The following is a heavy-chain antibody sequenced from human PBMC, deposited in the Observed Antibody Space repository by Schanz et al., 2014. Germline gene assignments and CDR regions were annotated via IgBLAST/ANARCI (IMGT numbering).Heavy chain of an antibody. CDR3: ARGVRIDY. CDR1: GFTFRSYA. V-gene: IGHV3-9*01. CDR2: MSWNAGSL. J-gene: IGHJ4*02. Sequence: VQLVESGGGVAQPGRSLRLSCAASGFTFRSYAMHWVRQAPGKGLEWVSGMSWNAGSLGYGDSVKGRFTISRDNAKNSLYLQMNSLTAEDTAVYYCARGVRIDYWGQGTLVTVSS. D-gene: IGHD3-3*01.